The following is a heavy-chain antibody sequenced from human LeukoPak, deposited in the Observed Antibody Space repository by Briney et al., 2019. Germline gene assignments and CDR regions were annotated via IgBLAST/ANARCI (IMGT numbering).Heavy chain of an antibody. CDR1: GFTFSSYA. CDR2: ISGSGGST. Sequence: GGSLRLSCAASGFTFSSYAMSWVRPAPGKGLEWVSAISGSGGSTYYADSVKGRFTISRDNAKNALYLQMNSLRAEDAAVYYCARERGAIPATDSWGQGILVTASS. D-gene: IGHD3-10*01. V-gene: IGHV3-23*01. CDR3: ARERGAIPATDS. J-gene: IGHJ4*02.